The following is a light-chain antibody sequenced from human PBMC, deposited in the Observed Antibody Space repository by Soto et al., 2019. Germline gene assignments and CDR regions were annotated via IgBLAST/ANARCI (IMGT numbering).Light chain of an antibody. CDR3: QQYYGTPYT. V-gene: IGKV4-1*01. Sequence: DIVMTQSPDSLAVSLGERATINCKSSQSVLYSSNNKNYLAWYQQKPGQPPKLLIYWASTRESGVPDRFSGSGSGTDFTLNISSLQAEDVAVYYCQQYYGTPYTFGQGTKVEIK. CDR2: WAS. J-gene: IGKJ2*01. CDR1: QSVLYSSNNKNY.